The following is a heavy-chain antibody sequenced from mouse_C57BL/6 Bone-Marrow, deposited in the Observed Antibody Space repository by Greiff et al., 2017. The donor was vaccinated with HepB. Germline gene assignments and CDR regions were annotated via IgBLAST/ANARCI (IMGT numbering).Heavy chain of an antibody. CDR1: GYAFTNYL. Sequence: VQLQQSGAELVRPGTSVKVSCKASGYAFTNYLIEWVKQRPGQGLEWIGVINPGSGGTNYNEKFKGKATLTADKSSSTAYMQLSSLTSEDSAVYFCARRERCNFLDYWGQGTTLTVSS. V-gene: IGHV1-54*01. CDR3: ARRERCNFLDY. J-gene: IGHJ2*01. CDR2: INPGSGGT. D-gene: IGHD2-1*01.